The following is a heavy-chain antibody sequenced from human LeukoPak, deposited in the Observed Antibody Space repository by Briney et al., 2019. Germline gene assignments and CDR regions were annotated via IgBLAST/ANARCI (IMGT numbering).Heavy chain of an antibody. V-gene: IGHV1-69*05. D-gene: IGHD2-2*01. CDR3: ASTDIIVVPVHEYFQH. CDR1: GGTFSSYA. CDR2: IIPIFGTA. Sequence: GASEKDSCKASGGTFSSYAISWVRQAPGQGLEWMGGIIPIFGTANYAQKFQGRVTITTDESTSTAYMELSSLRSEDTAVYYCASTDIIVVPVHEYFQHWGQGTLVTVSS. J-gene: IGHJ1*01.